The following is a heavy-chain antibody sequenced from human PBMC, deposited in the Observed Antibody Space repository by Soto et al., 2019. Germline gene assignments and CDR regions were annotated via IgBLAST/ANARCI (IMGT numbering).Heavy chain of an antibody. D-gene: IGHD5-12*01. V-gene: IGHV1-2*02. CDR3: ARKVATLNFDY. Sequence: QVQLVQSGAEVKKPGASVKVSCKASGYTFTGYYMHWVRQAPGQGLEWMGCLNPDTGATNSAEKFHGRVTMTRDTSSSTAYMEVIRLRSDDTAVYYCARKVATLNFDYWGQGTLVTVSS. CDR2: LNPDTGAT. CDR1: GYTFTGYY. J-gene: IGHJ4*02.